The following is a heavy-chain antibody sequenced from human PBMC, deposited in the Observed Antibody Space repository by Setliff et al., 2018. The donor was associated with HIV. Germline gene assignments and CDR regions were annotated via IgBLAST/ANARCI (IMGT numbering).Heavy chain of an antibody. CDR1: GGSISSHY. J-gene: IGHJ6*02. V-gene: IGHV4-59*11. D-gene: IGHD3-9*01. CDR3: ARDRTDYNVLTGQNYYYYGMDV. Sequence: NPSETLSLTCTVSGGSISSHYWSWIRQPPGKGLEWIGYIYYSGITNHNPSLKSRVTISVDTSKNQFSLKLSSVTAADTAVYYCARDRTDYNVLTGQNYYYYGMDVWGQGTTVTVS. CDR2: IYYSGIT.